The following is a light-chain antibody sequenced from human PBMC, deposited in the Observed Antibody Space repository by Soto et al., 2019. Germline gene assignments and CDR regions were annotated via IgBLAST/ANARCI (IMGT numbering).Light chain of an antibody. J-gene: IGKJ1*01. Sequence: EIVLTQSPATLSSFPGDRVTLSCRASQYINTRLAWYQHRPGQAPRLLIYQTSLRAAGIPARFSASGSGTDFTLTISSLQSEDFAVYHCQQYNNWPPLTFGQGTKVEIK. CDR2: QTS. CDR3: QQYNNWPPLT. CDR1: QYINTR. V-gene: IGKV3D-15*01.